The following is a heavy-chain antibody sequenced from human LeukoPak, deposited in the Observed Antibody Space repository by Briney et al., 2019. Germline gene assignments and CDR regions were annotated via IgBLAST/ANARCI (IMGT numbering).Heavy chain of an antibody. Sequence: PGGSLRLSCAAPGFTFSSYAMSWVRQAPGKGLEWVSAISGSGGSTYYADSVKGRFTISRDNSKNTLYLQMNSLRAEDTAVYYCAKRSERYFDWLPQNWFDPWGQGTLVTVSS. V-gene: IGHV3-23*01. CDR3: AKRSERYFDWLPQNWFDP. D-gene: IGHD3-9*01. CDR2: ISGSGGST. J-gene: IGHJ5*02. CDR1: GFTFSSYA.